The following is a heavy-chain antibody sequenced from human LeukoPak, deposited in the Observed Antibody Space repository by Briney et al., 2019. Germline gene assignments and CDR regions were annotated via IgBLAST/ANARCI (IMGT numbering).Heavy chain of an antibody. CDR2: VTDSGDKV. CDR1: GFTFSSYA. Sequence: GGSLRLSCAASGFTFSSYAMTWARQAPGKGLERVSAVTDSGDKVFYADSVKGRFTISRDNSKNTLYLQMSSLRVEDTAVYYCARDRVEADYGDYGAFDIWGQGTMVTVSS. V-gene: IGHV3-23*01. D-gene: IGHD4-17*01. CDR3: ARDRVEADYGDYGAFDI. J-gene: IGHJ3*02.